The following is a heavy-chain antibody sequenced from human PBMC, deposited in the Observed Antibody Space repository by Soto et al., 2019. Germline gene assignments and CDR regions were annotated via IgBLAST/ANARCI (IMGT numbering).Heavy chain of an antibody. V-gene: IGHV4-34*01. D-gene: IGHD2-2*01. Sequence: SETLSLTCAVYGGSFSGYCWSWIRQPPGKGLEWIGEINHSGSTNYNPSLKSRVTISVDTSENQFSLKLSSVTAADTAVYYCARGNGCSSTSCYSLGYYYYGMDVWGQGTTVTVSS. J-gene: IGHJ6*02. CDR3: ARGNGCSSTSCYSLGYYYYGMDV. CDR1: GGSFSGYC. CDR2: INHSGST.